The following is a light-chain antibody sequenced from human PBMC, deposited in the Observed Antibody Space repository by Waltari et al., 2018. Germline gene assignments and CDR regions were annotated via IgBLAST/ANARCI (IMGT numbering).Light chain of an antibody. CDR2: EAS. V-gene: IGKV1-NL1*01. Sequence: DIQLTQSPSSLSASVGARVTITCRASQGITNDLAWYQQKPGETPKLLIYEASSLQSGIPSRFSGSGSGTDFTLTISSLQSEDFATYYCQHYYNTPYSFGQGTKVEIK. J-gene: IGKJ2*03. CDR3: QHYYNTPYS. CDR1: QGITND.